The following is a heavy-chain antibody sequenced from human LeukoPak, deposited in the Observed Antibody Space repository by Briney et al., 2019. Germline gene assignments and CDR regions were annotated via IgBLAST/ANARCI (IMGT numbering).Heavy chain of an antibody. D-gene: IGHD6-13*01. J-gene: IGHJ4*02. V-gene: IGHV3-21*01. CDR1: GFTFSSYS. CDR3: ARDVGSSSWFDY. CDR2: ISSSSSSYI. Sequence: GGSLRLSCAASGFTFSSYSMNWVRQAPGKGLEWVSSISSSSSSYIYYADSVKGRFTISRDNAKNSLYLQMNSLRAEDTAVYYCARDVGSSSWFDYWGQGTLVTVSS.